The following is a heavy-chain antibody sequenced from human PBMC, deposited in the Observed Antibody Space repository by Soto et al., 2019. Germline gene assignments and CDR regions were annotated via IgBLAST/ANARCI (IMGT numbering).Heavy chain of an antibody. CDR3: ARAYYDFWSGYYTNWFDP. CDR1: GYTFTSYA. D-gene: IGHD3-3*01. J-gene: IGHJ5*02. CDR2: INAGNGNT. Sequence: ASVKVSCKASGYTFTSYAMHWVRQAPGQRLEGMGWINAGNGNTKYSQKFQGRVTITRDTSASTAYMELSSLRSEDTAVYYCARAYYDFWSGYYTNWFDPWGQGTLVTVSS. V-gene: IGHV1-3*01.